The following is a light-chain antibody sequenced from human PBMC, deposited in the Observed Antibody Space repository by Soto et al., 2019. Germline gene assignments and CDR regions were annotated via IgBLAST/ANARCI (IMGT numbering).Light chain of an antibody. V-gene: IGLV2-14*01. CDR1: SRDVGGYDY. CDR3: QSYDSSLSGSIV. Sequence: QSVLTQPASVSGSPGQSITISCTGTSRDVGGYDYVSWYQQHPDKAPKLVIYEVSNRPSGVSTRFSGSKSGNTASLTISGLQADDEADYYCQSYDSSLSGSIVFGTGTKATVL. J-gene: IGLJ1*01. CDR2: EVS.